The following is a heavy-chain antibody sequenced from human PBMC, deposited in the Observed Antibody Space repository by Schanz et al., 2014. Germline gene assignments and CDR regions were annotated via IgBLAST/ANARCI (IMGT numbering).Heavy chain of an antibody. CDR2: ITGSGSKT. J-gene: IGHJ4*02. Sequence: EVQLLESGGTVVQPGGSLRVSCAASGFVFRTFAMYWVRQAPGKGLEWVSAITGSGSKTYYADSVKGRFTIARDNSKNTLLLQMDSLRPEDTAVYYCVKEDRNHRSDYVDWGRGTLVTVSS. D-gene: IGHD3-10*01. CDR1: GFVFRTFA. V-gene: IGHV3-23*01. CDR3: VKEDRNHRSDYVD.